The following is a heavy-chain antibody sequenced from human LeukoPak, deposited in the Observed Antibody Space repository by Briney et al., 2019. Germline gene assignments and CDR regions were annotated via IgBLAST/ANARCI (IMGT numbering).Heavy chain of an antibody. Sequence: ASVTVSCKASGYTFTSYYMHWVRQAPGQGLEWMGIINPSGGSTSYAQKFQGRVTMTRDTSISTAYMELSRLRSDDTAVYYCARDPLSGSYGELFDYWGQGTLVTVSS. V-gene: IGHV1-46*01. CDR1: GYTFTSYY. CDR2: INPSGGST. CDR3: ARDPLSGSYGELFDY. D-gene: IGHD1-26*01. J-gene: IGHJ4*02.